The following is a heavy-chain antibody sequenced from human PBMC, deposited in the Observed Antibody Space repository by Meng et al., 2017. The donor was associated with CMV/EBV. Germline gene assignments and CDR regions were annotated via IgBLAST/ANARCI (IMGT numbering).Heavy chain of an antibody. CDR2: IYSGGTT. CDR3: ARDAGGGQLGLEY. D-gene: IGHD6-13*01. CDR1: DFTVSTYY. V-gene: IGHV3-53*01. J-gene: IGHJ4*02. Sequence: GGSLRLSCVAFDFTVSTYYMSWVRQAPGKGLEWVSIIYSGGTTYYADSVKDRFTISRDNSQNTVYLQMNSLKAEDTAVYYCARDAGGGQLGLEYWGQGTLVTVSS.